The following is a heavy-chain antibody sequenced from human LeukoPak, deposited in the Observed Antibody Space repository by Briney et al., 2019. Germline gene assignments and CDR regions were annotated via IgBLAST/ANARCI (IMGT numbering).Heavy chain of an antibody. V-gene: IGHV3-9*01. CDR2: ISWNSGSI. CDR1: GFTFDDYA. Sequence: GRSLRLSCAASGFTFDDYAMHWVRHAPGKGLEWVSGISWNSGSIGYADSVKGRFTISRDNAKNSLYLQINSLRAEDTALYYCAKDLRTVTTCRAFDYWGQGTLVTVSS. D-gene: IGHD4-17*01. CDR3: AKDLRTVTTCRAFDY. J-gene: IGHJ4*02.